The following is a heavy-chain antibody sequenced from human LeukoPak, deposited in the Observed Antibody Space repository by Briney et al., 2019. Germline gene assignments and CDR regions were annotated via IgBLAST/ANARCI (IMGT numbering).Heavy chain of an antibody. V-gene: IGHV4-34*01. CDR2: INHSGST. D-gene: IGHD1-26*01. CDR3: ARGTVGATFPYYFDY. Sequence: SETLSLTCAVSGGSFSGYYWSWIRQPPGKGLEWIGEINHSGSTNYNPSLKSRVTISVDTSKNQFSLKLSSVTAADTAVYYCARGTVGATFPYYFDYWGQGTLVTVSS. CDR1: GGSFSGYY. J-gene: IGHJ4*02.